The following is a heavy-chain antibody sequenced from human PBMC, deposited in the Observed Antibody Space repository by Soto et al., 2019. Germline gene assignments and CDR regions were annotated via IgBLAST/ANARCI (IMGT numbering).Heavy chain of an antibody. CDR1: GFTFSSYG. Sequence: GGSLRLSCAASGFTFSSYGMHWVRQAPGKGLERVAVIWYDGSNKYYADSVKGRFTISRDNSKNTLYLQMNSLRAEDTAVYYCARDQYYYDSSGHAFDIWGQGTMVTVSS. CDR3: ARDQYYYDSSGHAFDI. CDR2: IWYDGSNK. V-gene: IGHV3-33*01. J-gene: IGHJ3*02. D-gene: IGHD3-22*01.